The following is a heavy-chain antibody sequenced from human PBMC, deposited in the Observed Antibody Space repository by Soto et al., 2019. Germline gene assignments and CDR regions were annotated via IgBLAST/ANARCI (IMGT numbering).Heavy chain of an antibody. J-gene: IGHJ4*02. CDR1: ESTVSRDW. D-gene: IGHD1-26*01. Sequence: EVHLVESGGGLVQTGGSLRLSCAIFESTVSRDWMNWVRQAPGKGLEWVAHINQDGSEKYYVDSVKGRFNISRDNAKKSLYLQMNSLRPADTAMYYCSGGVGDAFWGQGTLVTVSS. V-gene: IGHV3-7*04. CDR2: INQDGSEK. CDR3: SGGVGDAF.